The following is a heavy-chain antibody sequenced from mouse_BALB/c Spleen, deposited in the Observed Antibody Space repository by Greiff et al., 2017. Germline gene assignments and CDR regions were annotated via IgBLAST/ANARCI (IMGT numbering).Heavy chain of an antibody. Sequence: EVQGVESGGGLVQPGGSRKLSCAASGFTFSSFGMHWVRQAPEKGLEWVAYISSGSSTIYYADTVKGRFTISRDNPKNTLFLQMTSLRSEDTAMYYCARGAVVATGDYWGQGTTLTVSS. CDR3: ARGAVVATGDY. CDR2: ISSGSSTI. CDR1: GFTFSSFG. D-gene: IGHD1-1*01. J-gene: IGHJ2*01. V-gene: IGHV5-17*02.